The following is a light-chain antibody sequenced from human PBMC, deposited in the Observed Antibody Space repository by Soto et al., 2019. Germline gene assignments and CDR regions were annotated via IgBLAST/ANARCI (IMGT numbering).Light chain of an antibody. CDR1: QNIRSR. CDR3: QQYNSYT. J-gene: IGKJ5*01. CDR2: DAS. Sequence: FKRTQSPSTLCASVGDRVTILCRASQNIRSRLAWFQQKPGKAPKLLIYDASSLESGVPQRFSGSGSGTEFTLTISSLQPDDFATYYCQQYNSYTFGQGTRLEIK. V-gene: IGKV1-5*02.